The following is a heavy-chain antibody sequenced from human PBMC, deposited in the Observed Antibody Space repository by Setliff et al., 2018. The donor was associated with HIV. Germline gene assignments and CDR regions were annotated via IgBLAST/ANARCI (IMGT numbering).Heavy chain of an antibody. Sequence: SVKVSCKASGYTFGSYDINWVRQATGQGLEWMGWMNPNSGNTDCAQKFQGRVTMTRDTSISTAYMELNNLKFEDTAVYYCARARRDSYDRGRRNHYYIDVWGKGTTVTVSS. V-gene: IGHV1-8*02. J-gene: IGHJ6*03. D-gene: IGHD3-22*01. CDR3: ARARRDSYDRGRRNHYYIDV. CDR2: MNPNSGNT. CDR1: GYTFGSYD.